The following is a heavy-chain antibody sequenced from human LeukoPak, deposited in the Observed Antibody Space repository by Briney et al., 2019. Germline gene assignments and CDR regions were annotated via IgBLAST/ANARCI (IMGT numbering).Heavy chain of an antibody. CDR1: GFMFTTYA. Sequence: GESLRLSCAASGFMFTTYAMRWVRQPPPKGLEWVSAIGGDGGRTYYADSVKGRFPIPRDNPKDIVFLEIDSLRAEDTAVFYCAKASRQGAVASPLDYWGEGTVVSVPS. V-gene: IGHV3-23*01. J-gene: IGHJ4*02. D-gene: IGHD6-19*01. CDR3: AKASRQGAVASPLDY. CDR2: IGGDGGRT.